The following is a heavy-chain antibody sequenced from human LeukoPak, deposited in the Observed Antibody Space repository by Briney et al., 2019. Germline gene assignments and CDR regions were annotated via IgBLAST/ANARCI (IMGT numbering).Heavy chain of an antibody. D-gene: IGHD2-2*01. CDR3: ARRVYCSSTSCPYGMDV. J-gene: IGHJ6*02. V-gene: IGHV4-59*01. CDR1: GGSISSYY. CDR2: IFYTGST. Sequence: NPSETLSLTCTVSGGSISSYYWSWIRQPPGKGLEWIGYIFYTGSTNYNPSLKSRVTISVDTSNNQFSLRLSSVTAADTAVYYCARRVYCSSTSCPYGMDVWGQGTTVTVSS.